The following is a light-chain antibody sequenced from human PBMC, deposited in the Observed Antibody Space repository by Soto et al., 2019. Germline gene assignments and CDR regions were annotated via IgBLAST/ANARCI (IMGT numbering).Light chain of an antibody. CDR2: GAS. V-gene: IGKV3D-15*01. J-gene: IGKJ1*01. CDR3: QHYGRSPFA. Sequence: VMTQSPATLSVSPGERATLSCRASESVSSNLAWYQQRPGQAPRLLIYGASTRATGIPARFSGSGSGTEFTLTINSLQSEESAVYYCQHYGRSPFAVGQGTKVEI. CDR1: ESVSSN.